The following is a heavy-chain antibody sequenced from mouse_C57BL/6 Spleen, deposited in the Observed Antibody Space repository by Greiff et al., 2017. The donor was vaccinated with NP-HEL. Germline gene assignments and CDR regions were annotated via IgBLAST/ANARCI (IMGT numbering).Heavy chain of an antibody. V-gene: IGHV5-4*03. D-gene: IGHD2-5*01. CDR2: ISDGGSYT. CDR1: GFTFSSYA. Sequence: EVMLVESGGGLVKPGGSLKLSCAASGFTFSSYAMSWVRQTPEKRLEWVATISDGGSYTYYPDNVKGRFTISRDNAKNNLYLQMSHLKSEDTAMYYCARGYSKGGYFDVWGTGTTVTVSS. CDR3: ARGYSKGGYFDV. J-gene: IGHJ1*03.